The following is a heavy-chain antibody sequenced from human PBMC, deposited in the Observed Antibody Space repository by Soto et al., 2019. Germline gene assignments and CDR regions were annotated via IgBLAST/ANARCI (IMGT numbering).Heavy chain of an antibody. CDR2: IYYSGST. D-gene: IGHD6-13*01. Sequence: PSETLSLTCTVSGGSISSYYWSWIRQPPGKGLEWIGYIYYSGSTNYNPSLKSRVTISVDTSKNQFSLKLSSVTAADTAVYYCANFPSSSWDVDYWGQGTLVTVSS. V-gene: IGHV4-59*01. CDR1: GGSISSYY. CDR3: ANFPSSSWDVDY. J-gene: IGHJ4*02.